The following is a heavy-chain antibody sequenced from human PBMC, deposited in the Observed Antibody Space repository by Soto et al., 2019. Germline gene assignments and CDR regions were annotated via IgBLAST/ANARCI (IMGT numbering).Heavy chain of an antibody. V-gene: IGHV3-7*01. CDR2: IKQDGSEK. CDR1: GFTFSSYW. D-gene: IGHD2-2*02. Sequence: GGSLRLSCAASGFTFSSYWMSWVRQAPGKGLEWVANIKQDGSEKYYVDSVKGRFTISRDNAKNSLYLQMNSLRAEDTAVYYCATIPEGSYYYYYMDVWGKGTTVTVSS. J-gene: IGHJ6*03. CDR3: ATIPEGSYYYYYMDV.